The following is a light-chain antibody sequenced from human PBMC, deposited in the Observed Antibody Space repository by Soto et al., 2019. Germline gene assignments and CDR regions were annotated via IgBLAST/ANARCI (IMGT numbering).Light chain of an antibody. CDR1: QGISSY. CDR2: GAS. CDR3: QQLNAYPLN. V-gene: IGKV1-9*01. J-gene: IGKJ5*01. Sequence: DIQLTQSPSFLSASVGDIVTITCRASQGISSYLAWFQQKPGRAPNLLIYGASTLQSGVPSRFSGSGSGTDFTLTISNLQPEDFATYYCQQLNAYPLNFGQGTRLEIK.